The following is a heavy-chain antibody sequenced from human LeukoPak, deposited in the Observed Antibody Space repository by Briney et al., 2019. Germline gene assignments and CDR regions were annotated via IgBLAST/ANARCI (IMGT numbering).Heavy chain of an antibody. J-gene: IGHJ4*02. Sequence: ASVKVSCKASGYTFTTYKMHWVRQAPGQGLEWMGILNPSGSGTRNAQKFQGRVTITADESTSTAYMELSSLRSEDTAVYYCARSPYSSGWPTDYWGQGTLVTVSS. CDR3: ARSPYSSGWPTDY. CDR2: LNPSGSGT. D-gene: IGHD6-19*01. CDR1: GYTFTTYK. V-gene: IGHV1-46*01.